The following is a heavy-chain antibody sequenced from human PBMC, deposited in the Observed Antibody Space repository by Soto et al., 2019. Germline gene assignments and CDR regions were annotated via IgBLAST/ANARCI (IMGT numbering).Heavy chain of an antibody. V-gene: IGHV1-69*12. Sequence: QVQLVQSGAEVKKPGSSVKVSCKASGGTFSSYAISWVRQAPGQGLEWMGGIIPIFGTANYAQKFQGRVTINADESTSTTYLEPSSLRSEDTAVYYCASEARGNYYGMDVWGQGTTVTVSS. CDR2: IIPIFGTA. J-gene: IGHJ6*02. CDR1: GGTFSSYA. CDR3: ASEARGNYYGMDV.